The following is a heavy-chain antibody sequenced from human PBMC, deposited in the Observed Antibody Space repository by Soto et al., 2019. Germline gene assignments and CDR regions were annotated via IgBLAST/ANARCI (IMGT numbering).Heavy chain of an antibody. J-gene: IGHJ5*02. D-gene: IGHD5-12*01. CDR2: IYYDGNS. CDR1: GGSINSGDYY. V-gene: IGHV4-30-4*01. CDR3: ARDRRWLPRGPNNWLDL. Sequence: SETLFLTCTVSGGSINSGDYYWTWVRQPPGKGLEWIGYIYYDGNSQHNPSLKSRVTMSIDTSKNQFSLNLSSVTAADTAVYYCARDRRWLPRGPNNWLDLWGQGTQVTVSS.